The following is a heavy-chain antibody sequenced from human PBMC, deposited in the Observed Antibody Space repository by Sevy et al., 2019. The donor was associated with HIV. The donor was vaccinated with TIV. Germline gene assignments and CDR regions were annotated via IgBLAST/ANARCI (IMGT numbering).Heavy chain of an antibody. CDR2: INPNSGGT. V-gene: IGHV1-2*02. J-gene: IGHJ3*02. CDR1: GYTFTDYF. D-gene: IGHD3-22*01. CDR3: ASLSGYYYDSSRYYNTDAFDI. Sequence: ASVKVSCKASGYTFTDYFMHWVRQAPGQGLEWMGWINPNSGGTNYAQRFRGRVTMTRDTSISTAYMERSRLRSEDTAVYYCASLSGYYYDSSRYYNTDAFDIWGQGTMVTVSS.